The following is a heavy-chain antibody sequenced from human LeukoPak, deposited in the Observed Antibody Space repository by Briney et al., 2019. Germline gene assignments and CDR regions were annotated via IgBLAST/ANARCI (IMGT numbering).Heavy chain of an antibody. J-gene: IGHJ4*02. CDR1: GFTVSSNY. Sequence: GGPLRLSCAASGFTVSSNYMSWVRQAPGKGLEWVSAISGSGGSTYYADSVKGRFTISRDNSKNTLYLQMNSLRAEDTAVYYCAKERRYYFDYWGQGTLVTVSS. D-gene: IGHD1-1*01. V-gene: IGHV3-23*01. CDR3: AKERRYYFDY. CDR2: ISGSGGST.